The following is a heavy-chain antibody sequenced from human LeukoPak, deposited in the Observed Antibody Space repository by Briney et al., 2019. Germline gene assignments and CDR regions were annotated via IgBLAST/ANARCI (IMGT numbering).Heavy chain of an antibody. V-gene: IGHV4-39*01. J-gene: IGHJ4*02. D-gene: IGHD3-9*01. CDR3: ARRIDLAGSTFDY. CDR2: IYYSGST. Sequence: PSETLSLTCTVSGGSISSRSHYWVWIRQPPGKGLEWLGSIYYSGSTSYNPSLKRRVTISVDTSKNQFSLKLSSVTAADTAVHYCARRIDLAGSTFDYWGQGALVTVSS. CDR1: GGSISSRSHY.